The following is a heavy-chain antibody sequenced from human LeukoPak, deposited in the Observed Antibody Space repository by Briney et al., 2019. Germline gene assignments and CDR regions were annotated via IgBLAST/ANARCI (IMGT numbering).Heavy chain of an antibody. V-gene: IGHV4-34*01. Sequence: PSETLSLTCAVYGGSFSGYYWSWIRQPPGKGLEWIGEINHSGSTNYNPSLKSRVTISVGTSKNQFSLKLSSVTAADTAVYYCARGLFYFYGSGSYYFYNWFDPWGQGTLVTVSS. CDR2: INHSGST. CDR3: ARGLFYFYGSGSYYFYNWFDP. CDR1: GGSFSGYY. J-gene: IGHJ5*02. D-gene: IGHD3-10*01.